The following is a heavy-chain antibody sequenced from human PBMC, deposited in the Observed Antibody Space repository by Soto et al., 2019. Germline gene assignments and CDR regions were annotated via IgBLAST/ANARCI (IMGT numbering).Heavy chain of an antibody. J-gene: IGHJ5*02. CDR3: AGGVATLLA. Sequence: EVQLVESGGGLVQPGGSLRLSCAASGFTFSTYWMHWVRQVPGKGLVWVSRINSDGSTTSYADSVKGRFTISRDNAKNTVLLQMHSLRAEDAAVYYCAGGVATLLAWGQGTLVTVSS. D-gene: IGHD5-12*01. V-gene: IGHV3-74*01. CDR1: GFTFSTYW. CDR2: INSDGSTT.